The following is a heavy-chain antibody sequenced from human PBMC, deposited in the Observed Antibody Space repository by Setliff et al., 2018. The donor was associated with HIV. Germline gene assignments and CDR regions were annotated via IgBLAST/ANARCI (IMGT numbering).Heavy chain of an antibody. CDR1: GVSISGHF. V-gene: IGHV4-4*08. D-gene: IGHD3-22*01. CDR3: ARETYYYDNPQYYYYYMDV. Sequence: PSETLSLTCFVSGVSISGHFWGWIRQPPGKGLEWIGRIYTSGSTNYNPSLKGRVTISVDTSKNQFSLKLRSVTAADTAVYYCARETYYYDNPQYYYYYMDVWGKGTTVTVSS. CDR2: IYTSGST. J-gene: IGHJ6*03.